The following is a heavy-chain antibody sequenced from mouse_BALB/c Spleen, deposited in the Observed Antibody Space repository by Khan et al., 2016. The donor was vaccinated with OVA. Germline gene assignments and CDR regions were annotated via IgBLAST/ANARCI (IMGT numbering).Heavy chain of an antibody. CDR3: AREASSWDFSFPY. CDR2: INPDNAGT. Sequence: VQLQQSGPELVEPGASVKMSCKASGYTFTNYVIHWVKQKPGQGLEWIGYINPDNAGTRYNEKFKGKATLTSDISSTSAYMELLSLTSEDSAVYYWAREASSWDFSFPYWGQETLSLSLQ. V-gene: IGHV1S136*01. J-gene: IGHJ3*01. D-gene: IGHD4-1*01. CDR1: GYTFTNYV.